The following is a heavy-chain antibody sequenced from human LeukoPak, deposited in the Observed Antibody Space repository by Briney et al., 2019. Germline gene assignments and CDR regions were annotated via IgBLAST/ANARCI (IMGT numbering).Heavy chain of an antibody. Sequence: PSETLSLTCTVSGGSISSSSYYWGWIRQPPGKGLEWIGSIYYSGSTYYNPSLKSRVTISVDTSKNQFSLKLSSVTAADTAVYYCARVSHHSNYVGYWGQGTLVTVSS. CDR3: ARVSHHSNYVGY. CDR2: IYYSGST. J-gene: IGHJ4*02. D-gene: IGHD4-11*01. CDR1: GGSISSSSYY. V-gene: IGHV4-39*07.